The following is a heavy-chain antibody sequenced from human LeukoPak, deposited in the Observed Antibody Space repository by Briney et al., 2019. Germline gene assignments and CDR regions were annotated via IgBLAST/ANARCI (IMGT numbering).Heavy chain of an antibody. D-gene: IGHD3-3*01. CDR3: ARAGMVIIRSYYFDY. J-gene: IGHJ4*02. CDR1: GGSISSGSYY. Sequence: SETLSLTCTVSGGSISSGSYYWSWIRQPPGKGLEWIGSIYYSGSTYYNPSLKSRVTISVDTSKNQFSLKLSSVTAADTAVYYCARAGMVIIRSYYFDYWGQGTLVTVSS. CDR2: IYYSGST. V-gene: IGHV4-39*07.